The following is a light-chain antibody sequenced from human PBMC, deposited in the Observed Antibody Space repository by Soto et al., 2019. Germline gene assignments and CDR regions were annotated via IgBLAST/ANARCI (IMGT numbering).Light chain of an antibody. CDR2: DVT. CDR1: RSDIGTYNY. V-gene: IGLV2-14*01. Sequence: QSALTQPASVSGSPGQSITISCTGTRSDIGTYNYVSWYQQQPGKAPKLMIYDVTNRPSGVSSRFSGSKSGSTASLTISGLQAEDEADFYCSSYTTSGTLVFGTGTKLTVL. J-gene: IGLJ1*01. CDR3: SSYTTSGTLV.